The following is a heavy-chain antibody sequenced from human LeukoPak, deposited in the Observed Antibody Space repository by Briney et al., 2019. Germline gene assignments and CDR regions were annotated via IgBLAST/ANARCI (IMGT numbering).Heavy chain of an antibody. D-gene: IGHD2-2*01. Sequence: PSETLSLTCAVSGYSISSVYYWGWIRQPPGKGLEGIGSIYHSGSTYYNPSLKSRVTISVDTSKKQISLKLSSVTAADTGVYYWATREGTLMTYWGQGTLVTVSS. CDR2: IYHSGST. CDR1: GYSISSVYY. CDR3: ATREGTLMTY. V-gene: IGHV4-38-2*01. J-gene: IGHJ4*02.